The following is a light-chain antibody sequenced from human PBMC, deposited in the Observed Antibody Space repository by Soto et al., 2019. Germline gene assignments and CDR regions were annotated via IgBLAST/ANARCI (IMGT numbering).Light chain of an antibody. CDR1: QTISSW. CDR2: AAS. Sequence: DNQITQSPSTLSGSVGDRVTIPCRASQTISSWLAWYQQKPGKAPKRLIYAASSLQSGVPSRFSGSGFGTEFTLTISSLQPEDFATYYCLEHNSYSWTFCQGTKVDI. CDR3: LEHNSYSWT. V-gene: IGKV1-5*01. J-gene: IGKJ1*01.